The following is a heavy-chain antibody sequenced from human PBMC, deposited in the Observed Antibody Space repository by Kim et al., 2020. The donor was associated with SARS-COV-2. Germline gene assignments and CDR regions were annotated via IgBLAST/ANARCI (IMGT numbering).Heavy chain of an antibody. Sequence: SETLSLTCTVSGGSISRGGYYWSWIRQHPGKGLEWIGYIYYSGSTYYNPSLKSRVTISVDTSKNQFSLKLSSVTAADTAVYYCARAPGQWLAGGDYWFDPWGQGTLVTVSS. CDR3: ARAPGQWLAGGDYWFDP. J-gene: IGHJ5*02. V-gene: IGHV4-31*03. CDR2: IYYSGST. D-gene: IGHD6-19*01. CDR1: GGSISRGGYY.